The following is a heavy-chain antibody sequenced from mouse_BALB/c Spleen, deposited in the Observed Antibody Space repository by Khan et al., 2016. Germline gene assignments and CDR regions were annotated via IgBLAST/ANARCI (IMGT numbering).Heavy chain of an antibody. V-gene: IGHV1-7*01. CDR1: GYTFTNYW. J-gene: IGHJ4*01. CDR3: AREEVRRIYYYAMDY. D-gene: IGHD2-14*01. Sequence: QVQLQQSGPELAKPGASMTLSCKASGYTFTNYWMHWVNKRPGQGLEWIGYINPSTGYTEYNQTYRDKATLSAAKSSSTAYMQLSSLTSADSAVYYCAREEVRRIYYYAMDYCGQGTSFTGSS. CDR2: INPSTGYT.